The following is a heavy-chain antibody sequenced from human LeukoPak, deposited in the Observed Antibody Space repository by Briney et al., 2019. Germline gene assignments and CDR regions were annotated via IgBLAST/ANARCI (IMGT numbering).Heavy chain of an antibody. V-gene: IGHV3-11*05. J-gene: IGHJ4*02. Sequence: GGSLRLSCAASGFTFSDYYMSWIRQAPGKGLEWVSYISSSSSYTNYADSVKGRFTISRDNAKNSLYLQMNSLRAEDTAVYYCAKDLYSSSWNLDYWGQGTLVTVSS. CDR2: ISSSSSYT. CDR3: AKDLYSSSWNLDY. D-gene: IGHD6-13*01. CDR1: GFTFSDYY.